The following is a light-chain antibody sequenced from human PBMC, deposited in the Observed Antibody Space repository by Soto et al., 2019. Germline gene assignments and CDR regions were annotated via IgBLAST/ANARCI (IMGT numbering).Light chain of an antibody. V-gene: IGKV3-15*01. J-gene: IGKJ1*01. CDR1: QSVSSN. CDR2: GAS. Sequence: EIVMTQSPATLSVSPGERATLSCRASQSVSSNLAWYQQKPGQAPRLLIYGASTRATGIPARFSGSGSGTAFTLTISSLQSEDFAVYYCQQYNNWPPAWTFGQGTKVEIK. CDR3: QQYNNWPPAWT.